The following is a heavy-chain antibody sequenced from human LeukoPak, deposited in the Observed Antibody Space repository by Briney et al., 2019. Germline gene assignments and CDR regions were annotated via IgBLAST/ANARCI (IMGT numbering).Heavy chain of an antibody. Sequence: GGSLRLSCAASGFTFSTYWMSWVRQAPGQGLEWVANIKQDGSEKYYVDSVTGRFIISRDNAKNSLYLQMNSLRVEETAVYYCVTTVSGYFDQWGQGALVTVSS. V-gene: IGHV3-7*01. D-gene: IGHD4-11*01. J-gene: IGHJ1*01. CDR2: IKQDGSEK. CDR1: GFTFSTYW. CDR3: VTTVSGYFDQ.